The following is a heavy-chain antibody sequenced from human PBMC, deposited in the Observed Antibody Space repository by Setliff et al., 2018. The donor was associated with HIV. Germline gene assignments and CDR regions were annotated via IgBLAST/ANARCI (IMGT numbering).Heavy chain of an antibody. CDR2: IFYSGTT. CDR3: ARRWGIRGYSS. J-gene: IGHJ5*02. V-gene: IGHV4-39*01. D-gene: IGHD5-18*01. CDR1: GASISSRSYY. Sequence: SETLSLTCTVSGASISSRSYYWGWIRQPPGKGLEWLGSIFYSGTTDYNPSLKSRVSISVDTSKNQFSLKLSSVTAADTAVYYCARRWGIRGYSSWGQGTLVTVSS.